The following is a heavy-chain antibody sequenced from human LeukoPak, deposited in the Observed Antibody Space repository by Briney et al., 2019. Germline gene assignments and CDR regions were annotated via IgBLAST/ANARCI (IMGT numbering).Heavy chain of an antibody. D-gene: IGHD3-22*01. CDR1: GGSFSGYY. CDR2: INHSGTT. CDR3: ARGGDSSGYYLLDAFDI. V-gene: IGHV4-34*01. Sequence: SETLSLTCAVYGGSFSGYYWSWIRQPPGKGLEWMGEINHSGTTNYNPSLTSRVTISVDTSKNQFSLKLSSVTAADTAVYYCARGGDSSGYYLLDAFDIWGQGTMVTVSS. J-gene: IGHJ3*02.